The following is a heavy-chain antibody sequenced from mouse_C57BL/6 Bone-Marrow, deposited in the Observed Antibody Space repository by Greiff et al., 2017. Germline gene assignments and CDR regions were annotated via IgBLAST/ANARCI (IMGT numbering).Heavy chain of an antibody. CDR3: AREDYGTKPDWYFDV. J-gene: IGHJ1*03. Sequence: VQLQQSGPGLVKPSQSLSLTCSVTGYSITSGYYWNWIRQFPGNKLEWMGYISYDGSNNYNPSLKNRISITRDTSKNQFFLKLNSVTTEDTATYYCAREDYGTKPDWYFDVWGTGTTVTVSS. V-gene: IGHV3-6*01. D-gene: IGHD1-1*01. CDR2: ISYDGSN. CDR1: GYSITSGYY.